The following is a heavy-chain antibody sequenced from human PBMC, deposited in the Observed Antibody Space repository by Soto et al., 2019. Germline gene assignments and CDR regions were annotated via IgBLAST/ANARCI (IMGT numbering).Heavy chain of an antibody. CDR1: GFTFSSYG. Sequence: QVQLVESGGGVVQPGRSLRLSCAASGFTFSSYGMHWVRQAPGKGLEWVAVISYDGSNKYYADSVKGRFTISRDHSKNTLYLQMNSLRAEDTAVYYCAKDKGVIRSSSWPIYYYYYSGMDVWGQGTTVTVSS. V-gene: IGHV3-30*18. D-gene: IGHD6-13*01. CDR3: AKDKGVIRSSSWPIYYYYYSGMDV. CDR2: ISYDGSNK. J-gene: IGHJ6*02.